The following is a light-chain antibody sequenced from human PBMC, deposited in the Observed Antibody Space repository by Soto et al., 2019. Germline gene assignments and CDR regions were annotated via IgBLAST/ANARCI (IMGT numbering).Light chain of an antibody. J-gene: IGLJ1*01. CDR3: AAWDDSLSGRYV. Sequence: QSVLTQPPSASGTPGQRVIISCSGSSSNIGSNYVCWYQQLPGTAPKLLIYRNNQRPSGVPDRFSGSKSGTSASLAISGLRSEDEAEYYCAAWDDSLSGRYVFGTGTKVTVL. V-gene: IGLV1-47*01. CDR2: RNN. CDR1: SSNIGSNY.